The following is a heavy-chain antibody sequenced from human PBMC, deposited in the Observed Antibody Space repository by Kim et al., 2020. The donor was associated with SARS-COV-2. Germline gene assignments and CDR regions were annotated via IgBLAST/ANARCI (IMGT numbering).Heavy chain of an antibody. CDR2: GRP. Sequence: GRPYYAGSVKGRFTISRDNSKTPLYLQVNSLRAEDTAVYYCASYYYGSSDWGQGTLVTVSS. D-gene: IGHD3-10*01. J-gene: IGHJ4*02. V-gene: IGHV3-23*01. CDR3: ASYYYGSSD.